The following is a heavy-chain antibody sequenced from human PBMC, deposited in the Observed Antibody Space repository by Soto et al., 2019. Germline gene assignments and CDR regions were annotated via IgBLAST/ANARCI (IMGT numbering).Heavy chain of an antibody. CDR3: ASPQGRQQLDYGMDV. CDR2: IIPIFGTA. D-gene: IGHD6-13*01. J-gene: IGHJ6*02. CDR1: GGTFSSYA. Sequence: EASVKVSFKASGGTFSSYAISWLRQAPGQGLEWMGGIIPIFGTANYAQKFQGRVTITADESTSTAYMELSSLRSEDTAVYYCASPQGRQQLDYGMDVWGQGTTVTVSS. V-gene: IGHV1-69*13.